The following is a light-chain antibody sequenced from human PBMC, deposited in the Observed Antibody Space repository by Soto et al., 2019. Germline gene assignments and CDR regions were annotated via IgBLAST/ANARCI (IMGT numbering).Light chain of an antibody. CDR1: QSISSY. V-gene: IGKV1-39*01. Sequence: DIQMTQSPSSLSASVGDRVTITCRASQSISSYLNWYQQKPGKAPKLLIYAASSLQSGVTSRFSVSGSGTDFTLTISSLQTEEFATYYCQQSYSTPRTFGPGTKVDIK. J-gene: IGKJ3*01. CDR2: AAS. CDR3: QQSYSTPRT.